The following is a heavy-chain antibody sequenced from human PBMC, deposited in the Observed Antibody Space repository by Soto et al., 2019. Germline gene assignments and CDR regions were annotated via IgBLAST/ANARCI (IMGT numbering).Heavy chain of an antibody. CDR1: GFTFSNAW. CDR3: TTDVLASIAARPDGFDY. V-gene: IGHV3-15*01. CDR2: IKSKTDGGTT. J-gene: IGHJ4*02. D-gene: IGHD6-6*01. Sequence: GGSLRLSCAASGFTFSNAWMSWVRQAPGKGLEWVGRIKSKTDGGTTDYAAPVKGRFTISRDDSKNTLYLQMNSLKTEDTAVYCCTTDVLASIAARPDGFDYCGQGTLVTVSS.